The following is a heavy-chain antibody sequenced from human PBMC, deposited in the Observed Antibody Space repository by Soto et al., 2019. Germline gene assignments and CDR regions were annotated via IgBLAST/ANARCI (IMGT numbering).Heavy chain of an antibody. CDR1: GHSISIGAF. V-gene: IGHV4-4*03. D-gene: IGHD2-2*01. J-gene: IGHJ5*02. CDR3: ARDSRTGCSSTDCYMS. CDR2: IYHSGNT. Sequence: PXTLPLTFSRYGHSISIGAFLSWVRQSPGKGLQLIGEIYHSGNTRNNPSLKSRVTMSVDKSNNQFSMNLMSVTAADTATYYCARDSRTGCSSTDCYMSWGRGILVTVSS.